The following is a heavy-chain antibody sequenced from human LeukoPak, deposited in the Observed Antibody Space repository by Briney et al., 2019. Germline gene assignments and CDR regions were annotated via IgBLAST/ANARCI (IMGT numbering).Heavy chain of an antibody. J-gene: IGHJ6*03. CDR3: AKNGDRGAYCTGGTCYPCFYYYMDV. D-gene: IGHD2-15*01. V-gene: IGHV3-48*03. Sequence: GGSLRLSCAASGFTFSSYEMNWVRQAPGKGLEWVSYISSSGSTIYYADSVKGRFTISRDNAKNSLYLQMNSLRAEDTAIYYCAKNGDRGAYCTGGTCYPCFYYYMDVWGKGTTVTI. CDR1: GFTFSSYE. CDR2: ISSSGSTI.